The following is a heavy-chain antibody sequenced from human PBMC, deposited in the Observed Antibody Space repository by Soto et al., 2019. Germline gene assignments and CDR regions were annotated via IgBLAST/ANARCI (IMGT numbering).Heavy chain of an antibody. CDR3: AKDITGLRYFDWFIRSSGMDV. V-gene: IGHV3-9*01. D-gene: IGHD3-9*01. Sequence: EVQLVESGGGLVQPGRSLRLSCAASGFTFDDYAMHWVRQAPGKGLEWVSGISWNSGSIGYADSVKGRFTISRDNAKNSLYLQMNSLRAEDTALYYCAKDITGLRYFDWFIRSSGMDVWGQGTTVTVSS. J-gene: IGHJ6*02. CDR1: GFTFDDYA. CDR2: ISWNSGSI.